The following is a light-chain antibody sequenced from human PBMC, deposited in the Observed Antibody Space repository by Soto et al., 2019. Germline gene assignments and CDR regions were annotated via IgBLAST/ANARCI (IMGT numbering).Light chain of an antibody. CDR1: QSISTY. CDR2: AAS. J-gene: IGKJ3*01. Sequence: DIQMTQSPSSLSASVGDRVTITCRASQSISTYLNWYQHKPGKAPKLLIYAASSLQSGVPSRFGGSGSETDFTLTISSLQPEDFATYYCLQTYSIPFTFGPGTRVDFK. V-gene: IGKV1-39*01. CDR3: LQTYSIPFT.